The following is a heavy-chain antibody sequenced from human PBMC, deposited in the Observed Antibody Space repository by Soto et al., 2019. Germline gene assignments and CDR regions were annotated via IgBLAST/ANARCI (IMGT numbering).Heavy chain of an antibody. CDR1: GYKFTTYG. D-gene: IGHD3-9*01. CDR2: ISSYNGNT. J-gene: IGHJ4*02. V-gene: IGHV1-18*01. Sequence: QVQLVQSGAEVKKPGASVKVSCKASGYKFTTYGVSWVRQAPGQGLEWMGWISSYNGNTNYAQTLQGRVSMTTDTATGTAYLEVRSLRSDDTAVYFCAREGGLRSYDWPPDYWGQGTLVTVSS. CDR3: AREGGLRSYDWPPDY.